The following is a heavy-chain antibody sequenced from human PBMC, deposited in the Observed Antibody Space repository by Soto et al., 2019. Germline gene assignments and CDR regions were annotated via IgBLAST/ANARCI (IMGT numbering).Heavy chain of an antibody. J-gene: IGHJ4*02. CDR2: IWYDGSNK. D-gene: IGHD5-18*01. CDR1: GFAFSSYG. V-gene: IGHV3-33*01. Sequence: GGSLRLSCAASGFAFSSYGMHWVRQAPGKGLEWVAVIWYDGSNKYYADSVKGRFTISRDNSKNTLYLQMNSLRAEDTAVYYCTRDFPSGYSYGPDYWGQGTLVTVSS. CDR3: TRDFPSGYSYGPDY.